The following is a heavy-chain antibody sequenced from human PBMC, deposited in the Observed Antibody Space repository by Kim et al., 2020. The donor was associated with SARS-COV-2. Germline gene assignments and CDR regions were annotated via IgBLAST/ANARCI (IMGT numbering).Heavy chain of an antibody. J-gene: IGHJ4*02. D-gene: IGHD3-22*01. CDR3: ARAGYDSSGYYLYYVDY. Sequence: LKSRVTISVDTSKNQFALKLRSVTAADTAVYYCARAGYDSSGYYLYYVDYWGQGTLVTVSS. V-gene: IGHV4-31*02.